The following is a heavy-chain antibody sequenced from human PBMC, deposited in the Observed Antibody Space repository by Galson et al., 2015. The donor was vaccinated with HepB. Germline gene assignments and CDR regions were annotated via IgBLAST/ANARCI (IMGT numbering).Heavy chain of an antibody. J-gene: IGHJ4*02. CDR3: ARSVSNDYADY. V-gene: IGHV3-53*01. CDR2: IYGGGST. CDR1: GYTVSSNY. Sequence: SLRLSCAASGYTVSSNYMSWVRQAPGKGLEWVSLIYGGGSTYYADSVKGRFTISRDNSKNTLCLQMNSLRAEDTAIYYCARSVSNDYADYWGQGTLVTVSS. D-gene: IGHD2-8*01.